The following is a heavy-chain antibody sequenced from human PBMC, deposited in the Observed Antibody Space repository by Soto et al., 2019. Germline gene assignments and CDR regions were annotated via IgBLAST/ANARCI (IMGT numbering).Heavy chain of an antibody. D-gene: IGHD2-15*01. V-gene: IGHV4-34*01. J-gene: IGHJ6*03. CDR3: ARQDIVVVVAAGHYYYYYYMDV. CDR1: GGSFSGYY. Sequence: QVQLQQWGAGLLKPSETLSLTCAVYGGSFSGYYWSWIRQPPGKGLEWIGEINHSGSTNYNPSLMSRVTISVDTSKNQFSLKLSSVTAADTAVYYCARQDIVVVVAAGHYYYYYYMDVWGKGTTVTVSS. CDR2: INHSGST.